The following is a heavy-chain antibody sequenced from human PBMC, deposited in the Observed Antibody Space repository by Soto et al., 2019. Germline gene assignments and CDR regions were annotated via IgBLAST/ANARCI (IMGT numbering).Heavy chain of an antibody. J-gene: IGHJ3*02. CDR1: GGSISSGGYS. CDR2: IYHSGST. Sequence: SETLSLTCAVSGGSISSGGYSWSWIRQPPGKGLEWIGYIYHSGSTYYNPSLKSRVTISVDRSKNQFSLKLSSVTAADTAVYYCASTYYYDSSGYFHAFDIWGQGTMVTISS. D-gene: IGHD3-22*01. V-gene: IGHV4-30-2*01. CDR3: ASTYYYDSSGYFHAFDI.